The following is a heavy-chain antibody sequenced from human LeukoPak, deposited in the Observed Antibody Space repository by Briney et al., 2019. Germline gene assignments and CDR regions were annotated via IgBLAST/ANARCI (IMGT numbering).Heavy chain of an antibody. Sequence: AASVKVSCKASGGTFSSYAISWVRQAPGQGLEWMGGIIPIFGTANYAQKFQGRVTITTDESTSTAYMELSSLRSEDTAVYYCARVRRTQGHFDYWGQGTLVTVSS. CDR3: ARVRRTQGHFDY. D-gene: IGHD1-14*01. CDR1: GGTFSSYA. V-gene: IGHV1-69*05. CDR2: IIPIFGTA. J-gene: IGHJ4*02.